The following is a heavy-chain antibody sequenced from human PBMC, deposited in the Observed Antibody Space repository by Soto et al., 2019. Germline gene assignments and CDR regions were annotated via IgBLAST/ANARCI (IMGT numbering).Heavy chain of an antibody. J-gene: IGHJ4*02. Sequence: EVQLVESGGGLVQPGRSLSLSCVSSGFTFNDYAMHWVRQAPGKGLEWVAGISWFSGSEGYAGSVRGRFTISRDDANNPLSLQTDSPTSEDTAFYHCVRASRPQWQILAIFDSWGRGTLVTVSS. CDR2: ISWFSGSE. D-gene: IGHD6-19*01. CDR1: GFTFNDYA. V-gene: IGHV3-9*01. CDR3: VRASRPQWQILAIFDS.